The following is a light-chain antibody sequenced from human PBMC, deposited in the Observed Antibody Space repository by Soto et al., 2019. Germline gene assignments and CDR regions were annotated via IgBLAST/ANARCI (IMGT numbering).Light chain of an antibody. Sequence: EIVLTQSPATLSLSPGERATLSCRASQSVSSYLAWYQQKPGQAPRLLIYDASNRATGIPARFRGSGSGTDSTITITSIETEDFAVYYCLQRSHWPAAQTLTFGRGTKVEIK. CDR2: DAS. V-gene: IGKV3-11*01. CDR3: LQRSHWPAAQTLT. CDR1: QSVSSY. J-gene: IGKJ4*01.